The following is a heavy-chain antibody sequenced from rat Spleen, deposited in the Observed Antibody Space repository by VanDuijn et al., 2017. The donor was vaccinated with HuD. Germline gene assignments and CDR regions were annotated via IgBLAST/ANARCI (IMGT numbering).Heavy chain of an antibody. CDR3: TTVVGDSYWYFDF. D-gene: IGHD4-2*01. V-gene: IGHV5-20*01. CDR2: IRFDGSNT. J-gene: IGHJ1*01. CDR1: GFTFSDYY. Sequence: AASGFTFSDYYMAWVRQAPTKGLEWVATIRFDGSNTYYRDSVKGRFTISRDNAKSTLYLQMDSLRSEDTATYYCTTVVGDSYWYFDFWGPGTMVTVSS.